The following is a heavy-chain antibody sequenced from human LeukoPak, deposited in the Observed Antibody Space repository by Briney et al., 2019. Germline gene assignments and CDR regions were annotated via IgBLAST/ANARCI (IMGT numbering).Heavy chain of an antibody. V-gene: IGHV4-34*01. CDR3: ARHRRKDGRTYYYYYYMDV. J-gene: IGHJ6*03. CDR1: GGSFSGYY. Sequence: SSETLSLTCAVYGGSFSGYYWSWIRQPPGKGLEWIGEINHSGSTNYNPSLKSRVTISVDTSKNQFSLKLSSVTAADTAVYYCARHRRKDGRTYYYYYYMDVWGKGTTVTISS. D-gene: IGHD2-15*01. CDR2: INHSGST.